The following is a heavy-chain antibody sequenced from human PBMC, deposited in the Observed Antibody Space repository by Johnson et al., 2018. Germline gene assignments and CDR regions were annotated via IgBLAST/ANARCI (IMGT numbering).Heavy chain of an antibody. CDR2: ISGSGGST. Sequence: EVQLVESGGGLVQPGGSLRLSCAASGFTFSSYAMSWVRQAPGKGLEWVSAISGSGGSTYYADAVKGRFTNSRDNAKNSLYLQMKSLRAEDTAGYYCARAGGDFWSGFLNWFDPWGQGTLVTVSS. CDR3: ARAGGDFWSGFLNWFDP. J-gene: IGHJ5*02. V-gene: IGHV3-23*04. D-gene: IGHD3-3*01. CDR1: GFTFSSYA.